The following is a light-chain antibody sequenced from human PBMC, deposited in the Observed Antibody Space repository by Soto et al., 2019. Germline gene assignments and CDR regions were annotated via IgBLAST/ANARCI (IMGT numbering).Light chain of an antibody. CDR1: QSVSSTY. CDR3: QQYGNSPQT. Sequence: EFVVTQSPGTLSLSPGERVTLSCRASQSVSSTYLAWYQQRPGQTPKLLIYEASTRATGIPDRFSGSGSGTDYTLTIGRLEPEDFAVYYCQQYGNSPQTFGQGTKVDIK. CDR2: EAS. J-gene: IGKJ1*01. V-gene: IGKV3-20*01.